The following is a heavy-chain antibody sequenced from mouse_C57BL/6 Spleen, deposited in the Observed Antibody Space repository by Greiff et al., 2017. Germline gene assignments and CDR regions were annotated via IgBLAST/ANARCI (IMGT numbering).Heavy chain of an antibody. V-gene: IGHV5-9-1*02. CDR1: GFTFSSYA. J-gene: IGHJ2*01. CDR2: ISSGGGYI. Sequence: EVMLVESGEGLVKPGGSLKLSCAASGFTFSSYAMSWVRQTPEKRLEWVAYISSGGGYIYYADTVKGRFTISRDNARNTLYLQMSSLKSEDTAMYYCTRMITTVAYFDYWGQGTTLTVSS. CDR3: TRMITTVAYFDY. D-gene: IGHD1-1*01.